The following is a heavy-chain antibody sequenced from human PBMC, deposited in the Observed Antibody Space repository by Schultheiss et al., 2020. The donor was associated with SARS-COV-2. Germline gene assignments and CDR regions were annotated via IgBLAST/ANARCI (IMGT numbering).Heavy chain of an antibody. CDR3: AKDIEGGGLGSFDY. CDR1: GFTFSSYE. J-gene: IGHJ4*02. CDR2: ISSSSSYI. D-gene: IGHD1-26*01. Sequence: GGSLRLSCAASGFTFSSYEMNWVRQAPGKGLEWVSSISSSSSYIYYADSVKGRFTISRDNSKNTLYLQMNSLRAEDTALYYCAKDIEGGGLGSFDYWGQGTLVTVSS. V-gene: IGHV3-21*04.